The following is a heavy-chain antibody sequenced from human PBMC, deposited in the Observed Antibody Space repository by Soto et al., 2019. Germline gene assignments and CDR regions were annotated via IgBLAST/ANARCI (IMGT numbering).Heavy chain of an antibody. D-gene: IGHD3-10*01. J-gene: IGHJ6*03. CDR2: INHSGST. CDR1: GGSFSGYY. CDR3: ARGLIWVGEWPRYYYYMDG. Sequence: SDTLSLTCAVYGGSFSGYYWSWIRQPPGKGLEWIGEINHSGSTNYNPSLKSRVTISVDTSKNQFSLKLSSVTAADTAVYYCARGLIWVGEWPRYYYYMDGWGKGTTVTV. V-gene: IGHV4-34*01.